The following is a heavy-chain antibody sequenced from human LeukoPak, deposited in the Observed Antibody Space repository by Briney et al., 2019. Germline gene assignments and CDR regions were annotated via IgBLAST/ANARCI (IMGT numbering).Heavy chain of an antibody. CDR2: IYTSGTT. Sequence: PSETLSLTCTVSGDFISNSYWSWLRQPAGKGLEWIGRIYTSGTTNYNPSLKSRVTMSVDTSKNQFSLKLSPVTAADTAVYYCARQHNNFPFYFHPWGQGTLVTVSS. D-gene: IGHD2/OR15-2a*01. J-gene: IGHJ5*02. V-gene: IGHV4-4*07. CDR3: ARQHNNFPFYFHP. CDR1: GDFISNSY.